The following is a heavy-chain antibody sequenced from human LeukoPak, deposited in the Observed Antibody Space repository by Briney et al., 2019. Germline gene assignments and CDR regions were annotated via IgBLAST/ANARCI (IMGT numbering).Heavy chain of an antibody. Sequence: GGPLRLSCAASGFTFDDYGMSWVRQAPGKGLEWVSGINWNGGSTGYADSVKGRFTISRDNAKNSLYLQMNSLRAEDTALYYCAGGIAAAVHAFDIWGQGTMVTVSS. J-gene: IGHJ3*02. CDR1: GFTFDDYG. V-gene: IGHV3-20*04. D-gene: IGHD6-13*01. CDR3: AGGIAAAVHAFDI. CDR2: INWNGGST.